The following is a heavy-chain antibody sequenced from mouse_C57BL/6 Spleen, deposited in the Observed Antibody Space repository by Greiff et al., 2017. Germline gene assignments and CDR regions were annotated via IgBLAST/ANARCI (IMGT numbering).Heavy chain of an antibody. J-gene: IGHJ2*01. V-gene: IGHV1-52*01. CDR2: IDPSDSET. CDR3: ARDYGSSRYYCDD. CDR1: GYTFTSYW. D-gene: IGHD1-1*01. Sequence: VQLQQPGAELVRPGSSVKLSCKASGYTFTSYWMHWVKQRPIQGLEWIGNIDPSDSETHYNQKFKDKATLTVDKSSSTAYMQLSSLTSEDSAVYYCARDYGSSRYYCDDWGQGATLTVSS.